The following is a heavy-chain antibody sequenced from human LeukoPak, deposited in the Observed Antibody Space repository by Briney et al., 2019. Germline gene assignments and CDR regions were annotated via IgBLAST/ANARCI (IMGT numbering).Heavy chain of an antibody. Sequence: GGSLRLSCAASGFSFSNHWMICVRQAPGKGLEWVATINPDGTEKRYVDSVKGRFTISRDNGKNSLYLQMSSLRAEDTAVYYCVRDDRGIAVGSRDHGAQGSLVTVSS. CDR2: INPDGTEK. CDR1: GFSFSNHW. D-gene: IGHD6-19*01. J-gene: IGHJ4*02. CDR3: VRDDRGIAVGSRDH. V-gene: IGHV3-7*03.